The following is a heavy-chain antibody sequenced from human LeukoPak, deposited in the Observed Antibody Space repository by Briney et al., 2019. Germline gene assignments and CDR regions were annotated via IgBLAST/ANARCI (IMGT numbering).Heavy chain of an antibody. D-gene: IGHD2-2*01. Sequence: GGSLRLSCAASGFTFSSYGMHWVRQAPGKGLEWVAVIWYDGSNKYYADSVKGRFTISRDSSKNTLYLQMSSLRAENTAVYYCGRDQYCSSTSCYDRAFDIWGQGTMVTASS. V-gene: IGHV3-33*01. CDR3: GRDQYCSSTSCYDRAFDI. CDR2: IWYDGSNK. CDR1: GFTFSSYG. J-gene: IGHJ3*02.